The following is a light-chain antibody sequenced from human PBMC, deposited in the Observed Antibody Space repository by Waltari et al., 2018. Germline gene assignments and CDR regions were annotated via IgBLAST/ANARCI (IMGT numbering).Light chain of an antibody. J-gene: IGKJ2*01. V-gene: IGKV3-20*01. CDR2: GAS. CDR1: QSVSSSY. CDR3: QQYGSSPYT. Sequence: EIVLTQPPGTLSLSPGERATLPCRASQSVSSSYLAWYQQKPGQAPRLLIYGASSRATGIPDRFSGSGSGTDFTLTISRLEPEDFAVYYCQQYGSSPYTFGQGTKLEIK.